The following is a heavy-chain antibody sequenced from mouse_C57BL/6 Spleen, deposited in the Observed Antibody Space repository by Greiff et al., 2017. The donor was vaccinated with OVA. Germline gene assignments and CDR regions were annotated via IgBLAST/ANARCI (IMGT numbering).Heavy chain of an antibody. V-gene: IGHV5-17*01. CDR1: GFTFSDYG. Sequence: EVHLVESGGGLVKPGGSLKLSCAASGFTFSDYGMHWVRQAPEKGLEWVAYISSGSSTIYYADTVKGRFTISRDNAKNTLFLQMTSLRSEDTAMYYCASYGNYKFAYWGQGTLVTVSA. CDR3: ASYGNYKFAY. CDR2: ISSGSSTI. D-gene: IGHD2-1*01. J-gene: IGHJ3*01.